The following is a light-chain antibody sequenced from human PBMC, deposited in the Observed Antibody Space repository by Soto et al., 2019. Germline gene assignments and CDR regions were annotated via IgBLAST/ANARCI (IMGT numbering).Light chain of an antibody. J-gene: IGKJ5*01. Sequence: DVVMTQSPLSLPVTLGQPASISCRSNQSLVHSDGIAYFSWFXQRQGRSQRXLIYKVSNRDSGVPARFSGSGSGTDFAMKISRVEAEDVGVYYCMQGTHWPITFGQGTRLEIK. CDR1: QSLVHSDGIAY. V-gene: IGKV2-30*02. CDR3: MQGTHWPIT. CDR2: KVS.